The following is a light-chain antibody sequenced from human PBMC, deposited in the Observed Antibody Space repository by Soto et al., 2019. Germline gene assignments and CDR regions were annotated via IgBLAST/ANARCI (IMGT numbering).Light chain of an antibody. CDR1: QSVGSN. CDR3: QQYGSSGT. Sequence: EIVMTQSPATLSVSPGERATLSCRASQSVGSNLAWYQQKPGQAPRLLIYGASTRATGIPARFSGSGSGTEFTLTISSLQSEDFAVYYCQQYGSSGTFGQGTKVEIK. J-gene: IGKJ1*01. CDR2: GAS. V-gene: IGKV3-15*01.